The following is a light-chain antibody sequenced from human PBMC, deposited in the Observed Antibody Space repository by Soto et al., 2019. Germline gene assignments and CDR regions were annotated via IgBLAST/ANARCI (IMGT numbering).Light chain of an antibody. CDR2: DVS. J-gene: IGLJ2*01. CDR1: XXDVGGYNF. V-gene: IGLV2-11*01. CDR3: CSYAGNSFI. Sequence: QSALTQPPSVSGSPXXXXAISCXXXXXDVGGYNFVSWYQQHPGKAPKVMIYDVSGRPSGVPDRFSGSKSGNTASLTISGLLAEDEADYYCCSYAGNSFIFGGGTKVTVL.